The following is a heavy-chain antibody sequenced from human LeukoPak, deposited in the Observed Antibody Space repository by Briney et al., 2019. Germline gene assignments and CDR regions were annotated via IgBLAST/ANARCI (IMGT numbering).Heavy chain of an antibody. Sequence: SETLSLTCGVSGGSITTTNWWSWVRQPPGQGLEWIGEIHLSGRTNYNPSLNSRVTLALDTSKNHLSLSLTSVTAADTAVYYCSRENGAFSPFGYWGQGTLVTVPS. V-gene: IGHV4-4*02. J-gene: IGHJ4*02. CDR2: IHLSGRT. D-gene: IGHD2-8*01. CDR3: SRENGAFSPFGY. CDR1: GGSITTTNW.